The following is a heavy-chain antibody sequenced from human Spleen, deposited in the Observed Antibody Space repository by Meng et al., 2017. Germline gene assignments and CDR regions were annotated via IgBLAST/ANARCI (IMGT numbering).Heavy chain of an antibody. V-gene: IGHV3-48*03. CDR2: ISSVGSNT. CDR3: ARDPTVAPAGQFDY. D-gene: IGHD6-13*01. Sequence: SLKISCSASGFTFSSSEMNWVRQAPGKGLVWLSYISSVGSNTQYADSVKGRFTISRDNATNSLYLQMNSLTVGDTAVYFCARDPTVAPAGQFDYWGQGTLVTVSS. J-gene: IGHJ4*02. CDR1: GFTFSSSE.